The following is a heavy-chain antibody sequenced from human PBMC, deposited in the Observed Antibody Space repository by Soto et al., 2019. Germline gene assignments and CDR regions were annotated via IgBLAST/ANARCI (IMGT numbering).Heavy chain of an antibody. CDR3: AREVASYDRSGFFDY. J-gene: IGHJ4*02. Sequence: WRSLRLSCAGSGFIFSNSAFHWVRQAPGKGLEWVALISYDGNNKYYADSVKGRFTISRDNSKNTLYLQMHSLRADDTAVYYCAREVASYDRSGFFDYWGQGALVTVSS. CDR2: ISYDGNNK. D-gene: IGHD3-22*01. CDR1: GFIFSNSA. V-gene: IGHV3-30-3*01.